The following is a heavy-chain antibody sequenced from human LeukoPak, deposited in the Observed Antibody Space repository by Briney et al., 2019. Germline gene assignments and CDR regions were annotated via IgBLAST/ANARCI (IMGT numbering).Heavy chain of an antibody. CDR1: GYTFTSYY. Sequence: ASVKVSCKASGYTFTSYYMHWVRQAPGQGLEWMGIINPSGGSTSYAQKFQGRVTMTRDTSTSTVYMELSSLRSEDTAVYYCARAAPATVTRFGKDAFDIWGQGTMVTVSS. D-gene: IGHD4-17*01. CDR3: ARAAPATVTRFGKDAFDI. J-gene: IGHJ3*02. V-gene: IGHV1-46*01. CDR2: INPSGGST.